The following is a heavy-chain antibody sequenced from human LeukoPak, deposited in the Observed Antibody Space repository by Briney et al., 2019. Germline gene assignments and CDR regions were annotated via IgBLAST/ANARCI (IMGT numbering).Heavy chain of an antibody. CDR3: ARDLFGYSNSLINWCDP. CDR1: GGTFSSYA. CDR2: IIPIFGTA. D-gene: IGHD6-13*01. J-gene: IGHJ5*02. Sequence: ASVKVSCKASGGTFSSYAISWVRKAPGQGPEWMGGIIPIFGTANYAQKFQGSVTITADKSTSTAYMELRSLRSDDTTVYYCARDLFGYSNSLINWCDPWGQRTLVPVSS. V-gene: IGHV1-69*06.